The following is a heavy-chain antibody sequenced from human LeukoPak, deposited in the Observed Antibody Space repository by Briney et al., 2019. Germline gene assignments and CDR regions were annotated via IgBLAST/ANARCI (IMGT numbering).Heavy chain of an antibody. Sequence: AASVKVSCKASGYTFTGYYMHWVRQAPGQGLEWMGWINPNSGGTNYAQKFQGRVTMTRDTSISTVYMELSRLRSDDTAVYCCARSAGMGPSEIINYYYYGMDVWGQGTTVTVSS. V-gene: IGHV1-2*02. CDR3: ARSAGMGPSEIINYYYYGMDV. J-gene: IGHJ6*02. D-gene: IGHD1-26*01. CDR2: INPNSGGT. CDR1: GYTFTGYY.